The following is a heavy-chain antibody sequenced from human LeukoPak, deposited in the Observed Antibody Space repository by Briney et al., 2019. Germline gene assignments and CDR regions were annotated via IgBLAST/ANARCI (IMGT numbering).Heavy chain of an antibody. CDR2: IYYSGST. CDR1: GGSISSSNW. V-gene: IGHV4-4*02. CDR3: ARPKGYGSGSYYRTSYNWFDP. Sequence: SETLSLTCAVSGGSISSSNWWSWVRQPPGKGLEWIGSIYYSGSTYYSPSLKSRVTISLDTSKNQFSLKLNSVTAADTAVYYCARPKGYGSGSYYRTSYNWFDPWGQGTLVTVSS. D-gene: IGHD3-10*01. J-gene: IGHJ5*02.